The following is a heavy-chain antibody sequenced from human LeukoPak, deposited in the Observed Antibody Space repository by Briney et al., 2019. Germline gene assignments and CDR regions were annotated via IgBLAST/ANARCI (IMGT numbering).Heavy chain of an antibody. V-gene: IGHV4-59*01. CDR2: ISNTGIT. J-gene: IGHJ4*02. D-gene: IGHD6-13*01. CDR3: ARSGGYSSSWSL. Sequence: PSETLSLTCTVSGGSISIYYRNWIRQPPGKGLEWIGYISNTGITTYNPSLKSRVTISVDTSKSQFSLKLSSVTAADTAVYYCARSGGYSSSWSLWGQGTLVTVSS. CDR1: GGSISIYY.